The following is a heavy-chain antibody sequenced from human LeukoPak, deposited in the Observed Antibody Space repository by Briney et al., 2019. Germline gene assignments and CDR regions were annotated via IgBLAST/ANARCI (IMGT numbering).Heavy chain of an antibody. J-gene: IGHJ4*02. D-gene: IGHD3-22*01. CDR1: GGSFSGYY. CDR3: ARGRSTWYYDSSGYYPDY. Sequence: SETLSLTCAVYGGSFSGYYWSWIRQPPGKGLEWIGEINHSGSTNYNPSLKSRVTISVDASKNQFSLKLSSVTAADTAVYYCARGRSTWYYDSSGYYPDYWGQGTLVTVSS. CDR2: INHSGST. V-gene: IGHV4-34*01.